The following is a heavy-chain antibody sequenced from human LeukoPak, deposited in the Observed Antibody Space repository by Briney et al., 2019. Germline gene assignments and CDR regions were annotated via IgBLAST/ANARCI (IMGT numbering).Heavy chain of an antibody. J-gene: IGHJ4*02. Sequence: GGSLRLSCEASGFAFSFFAMSWLRQAPGKGLAWVSVIRSDGSITTYADSVKGRFTISRDTAKNTLYLQMNSLRAEDTAVYYCRWGYGYWGQGTLVTVSS. CDR1: GFAFSFFA. D-gene: IGHD4-23*01. V-gene: IGHV3-74*01. CDR3: RWGYGY. CDR2: IRSDGSIT.